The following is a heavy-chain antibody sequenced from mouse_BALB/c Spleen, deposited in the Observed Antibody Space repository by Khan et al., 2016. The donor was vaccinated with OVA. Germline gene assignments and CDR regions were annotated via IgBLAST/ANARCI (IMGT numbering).Heavy chain of an antibody. CDR1: GYTFTSYW. CDR2: TNPTNGRT. J-gene: IGHJ2*01. D-gene: IGHD1-1*01. V-gene: IGHV1S81*02. Sequence: QVQLKQSGAELVKAGASVKMSCKASGYTFTSYWMHWVKQWLGQGLEWFAETNPTNGRTYYNEKFKSKATLTADKSSSTAYMLLSGPTFEDSAVDYCARIKKIVATYFDYWGQGTTLTVSS. CDR3: ARIKKIVATYFDY.